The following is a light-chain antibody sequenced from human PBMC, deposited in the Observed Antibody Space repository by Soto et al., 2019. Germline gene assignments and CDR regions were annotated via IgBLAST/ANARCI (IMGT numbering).Light chain of an antibody. Sequence: DIQMTQSPSTLSASVGDRVTITCRASQSISSWLAWYQQKPGKAPKLLINKASSLESGVPSRFSGSGSGTEFTLTISSLQPDDFATYYCQQYKSHRRRFGQGTK. CDR3: QQYKSHRRR. CDR1: QSISSW. CDR2: KAS. V-gene: IGKV1-5*03. J-gene: IGKJ1*01.